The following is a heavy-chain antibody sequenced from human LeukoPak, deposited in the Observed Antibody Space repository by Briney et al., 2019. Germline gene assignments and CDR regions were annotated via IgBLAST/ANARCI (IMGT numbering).Heavy chain of an antibody. CDR3: ARGDSSGYYPDY. Sequence: ASVKISCKVSGYTFTDYYMHWVQQAPGKGLEWMGLVDPEDGETIYAEKFQGRVTITADESTSTAYMELSSLRSEDTAVYYCARGDSSGYYPDYWGQGTLVTVSS. CDR2: VDPEDGET. J-gene: IGHJ4*02. V-gene: IGHV1-69-2*01. D-gene: IGHD3-22*01. CDR1: GYTFTDYY.